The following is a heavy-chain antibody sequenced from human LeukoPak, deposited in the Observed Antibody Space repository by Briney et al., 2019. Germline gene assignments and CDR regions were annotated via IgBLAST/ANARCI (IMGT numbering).Heavy chain of an antibody. J-gene: IGHJ5*02. D-gene: IGHD2-15*01. V-gene: IGHV4-38-2*02. Sequence: SETLSLTCTVSGYSISSGYYWGWTRQPPGKGLEWIGGIYHSGSTYYNPSLKSRVTISVDTSKNQFFLKLRSVTAADTAVYYCARDPYCTGGTCYLRLGWFDPWGQGTLVTVSS. CDR3: ARDPYCTGGTCYLRLGWFDP. CDR1: GYSISSGYY. CDR2: IYHSGST.